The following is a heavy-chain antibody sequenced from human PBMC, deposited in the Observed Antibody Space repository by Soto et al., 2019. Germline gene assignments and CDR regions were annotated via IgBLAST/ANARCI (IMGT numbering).Heavy chain of an antibody. D-gene: IGHD1-26*01. Sequence: PSETLSLTCNVYGASISNYYWNWIRQPAGKGLEWIGRFYIGGKGNYSPSLGSRVTMSLDTSKNQVSLKLTSVTAADTAVYYCASLGPTIDYWGQGTLVTVSS. V-gene: IGHV4-4*07. CDR3: ASLGPTIDY. CDR2: FYIGGKG. CDR1: GASISNYY. J-gene: IGHJ4*02.